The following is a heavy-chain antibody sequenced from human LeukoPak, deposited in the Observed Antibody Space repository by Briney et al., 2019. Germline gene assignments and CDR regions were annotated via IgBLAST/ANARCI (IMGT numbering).Heavy chain of an antibody. CDR2: ISGSGGST. CDR3: AKDLALGYCSGYSY. D-gene: IGHD2-15*01. Sequence: PGGSLRLSCAASGFTFSSYAMSWVRQAPGKGLEWVSAISGSGGSTYYADSVKGRFTISRDNSKNTLYLQMNSLRAEDTAVYYCAKDLALGYCSGYSYWGQGTLVTVSS. CDR1: GFTFSSYA. V-gene: IGHV3-23*01. J-gene: IGHJ4*02.